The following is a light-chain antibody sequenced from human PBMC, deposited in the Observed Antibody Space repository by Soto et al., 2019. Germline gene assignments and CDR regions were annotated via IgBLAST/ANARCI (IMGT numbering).Light chain of an antibody. Sequence: DIQMTQSPSTLSGSVGDRVTITCRASQTISSWLAWYQQKPGKAPKLLIYKASTLKSGVPSRFSGSGSGTEFTLTISSLQPDDFATYYCQHYNSYSGAFGQGTKLDIK. V-gene: IGKV1-5*03. CDR3: QHYNSYSGA. CDR2: KAS. J-gene: IGKJ1*01. CDR1: QTISSW.